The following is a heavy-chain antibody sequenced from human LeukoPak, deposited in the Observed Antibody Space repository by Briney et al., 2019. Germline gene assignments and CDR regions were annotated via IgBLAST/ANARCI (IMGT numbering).Heavy chain of an antibody. J-gene: IGHJ4*02. CDR1: GFSFSSYW. Sequence: GGSLRLSCAASGFSFSSYWMHWVRQAPGKGLEWVSRINSDGSSTTYADSVKGRSSISRDNSKNTLYLQMNSLRAEDTAVYYCARGGIFDYWGQGTLVNVSS. V-gene: IGHV3-74*01. CDR2: INSDGSST. CDR3: ARGGIFDY. D-gene: IGHD3-10*01.